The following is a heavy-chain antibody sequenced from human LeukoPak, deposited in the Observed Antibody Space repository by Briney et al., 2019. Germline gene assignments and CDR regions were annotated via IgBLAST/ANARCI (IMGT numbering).Heavy chain of an antibody. J-gene: IGHJ4*02. D-gene: IGHD2-15*01. Sequence: KPGGSLRLSCAASGFTFSDAWMSWVRQAPGKGLEWVGRIKTKTDGETTDYAAPVKGRFTISRDDSQNTVYPQMNSLKTEDTAVYYCTTARVGYWGQGTLVTVSS. CDR3: TTARVGY. CDR2: IKTKTDGETT. V-gene: IGHV3-15*01. CDR1: GFTFSDAW.